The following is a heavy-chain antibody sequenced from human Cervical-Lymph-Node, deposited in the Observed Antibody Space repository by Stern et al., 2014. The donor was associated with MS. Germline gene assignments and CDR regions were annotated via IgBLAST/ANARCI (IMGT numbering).Heavy chain of an antibody. CDR1: GYSFTANW. CDR3: ARDYGDYAFDY. D-gene: IGHD4-17*01. J-gene: IGHJ4*02. V-gene: IGHV5-51*01. CDR2: IYPGDSDT. Sequence: VQLVQSGAEVKKPGASLKISCKGSGYSFTANWIGWVRQMPGKGLEWMGIIYPGDSDTRYSPSFKGQVTIAAAKSISTAYLQWSSLKASDTAMYYCARDYGDYAFDYWGQGTLVTVSS.